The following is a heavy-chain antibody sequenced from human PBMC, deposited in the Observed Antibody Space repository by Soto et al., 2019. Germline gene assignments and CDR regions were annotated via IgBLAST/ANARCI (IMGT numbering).Heavy chain of an antibody. J-gene: IGHJ4*02. CDR2: ISYDGSNK. CDR3: AKDGTEEVVVAVLDY. D-gene: IGHD2-15*01. Sequence: QVQLVESGGGVVQPGRSLRLSCAASGFTFSSYGMHGVRQAPGKGLEWVAVISYDGSNKYYADSVKGRFTISRDNSKNTLYLQMNSLRAEDTAVYYCAKDGTEEVVVAVLDYWGQGTLVTVSS. V-gene: IGHV3-30*18. CDR1: GFTFSSYG.